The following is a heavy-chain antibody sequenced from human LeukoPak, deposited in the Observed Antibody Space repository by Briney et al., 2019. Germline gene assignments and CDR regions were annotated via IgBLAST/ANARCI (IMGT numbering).Heavy chain of an antibody. CDR2: IYHSGST. J-gene: IGHJ3*02. Sequence: SSETLSLTCAVYGGSFSTYYWGWIRQPPGKGLEWIGSIYHSGSTYYNPSLKSRVTISVDTSKNQFSLKLSSVTAADTAVYYCASLSRGLLGDAFDIWGQGTMVTVSS. CDR1: GGSFSTYY. V-gene: IGHV4-38-2*01. D-gene: IGHD2-21*02. CDR3: ASLSRGLLGDAFDI.